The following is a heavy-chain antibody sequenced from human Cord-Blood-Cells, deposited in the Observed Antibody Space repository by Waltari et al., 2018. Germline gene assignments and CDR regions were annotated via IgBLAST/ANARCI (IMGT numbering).Heavy chain of an antibody. CDR3: ARDLGDFWSGYYDY. Sequence: QVQLVESGGGVVQPGRSLRLSCAVSGFTFSSYAMHWVRQAPGKGLGWGAVKSYDGSNKYYADSVKGRFTISRDNSKNTLYLQMNSLRAEDTAVYYCARDLGDFWSGYYDYWGQGTLVTVSS. CDR2: KSYDGSNK. D-gene: IGHD3-3*01. V-gene: IGHV3-30-3*01. J-gene: IGHJ4*02. CDR1: GFTFSSYA.